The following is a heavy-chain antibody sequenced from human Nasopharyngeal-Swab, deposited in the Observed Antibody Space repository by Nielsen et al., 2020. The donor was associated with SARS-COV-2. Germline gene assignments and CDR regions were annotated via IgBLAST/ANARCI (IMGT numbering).Heavy chain of an antibody. V-gene: IGHV1-2*02. CDR3: ARDATGDEYFDY. Sequence: WSRHAPGQGLEWMGWMNPKSGVTSYAQKFQGRVTMTWDTSTSTAYMELSRLRSDDTAVYYCARDATGDEYFDYWGQGTLVTVSS. CDR2: MNPKSGVT. D-gene: IGHD7-27*01. J-gene: IGHJ4*02.